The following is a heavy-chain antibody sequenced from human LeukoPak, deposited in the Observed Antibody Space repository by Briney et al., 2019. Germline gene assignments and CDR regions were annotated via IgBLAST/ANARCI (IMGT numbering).Heavy chain of an antibody. CDR3: ARNRGTLKTFDY. V-gene: IGHV1-2*02. J-gene: IGHJ4*02. D-gene: IGHD7-27*01. Sequence: ASVKVSCKASGYTFTGYYMHCVRQAPGQGLEWMGWINPNSGGTNYAQKFQGRVTMTRDTSISTAYMELSRLRSDDTAVYYCARNRGTLKTFDYWGQGTVVSVSS. CDR2: INPNSGGT. CDR1: GYTFTGYY.